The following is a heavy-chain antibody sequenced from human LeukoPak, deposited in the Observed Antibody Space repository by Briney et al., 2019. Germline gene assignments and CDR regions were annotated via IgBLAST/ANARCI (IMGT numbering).Heavy chain of an antibody. J-gene: IGHJ5*02. CDR2: INPSGGST. CDR3: ARTPYSSSWYPHTLPFDP. V-gene: IGHV1-46*01. Sequence: ASVKVSCKASGYTFTSYSMHWVRQAPGQGLEWMGIINPSGGSTSYAQKFQGRVTMTRDTSTSAVYMELSSLRSEDTAVYYCARTPYSSSWYPHTLPFDPWGQGTLVTVSS. CDR1: GYTFTSYS. D-gene: IGHD6-13*01.